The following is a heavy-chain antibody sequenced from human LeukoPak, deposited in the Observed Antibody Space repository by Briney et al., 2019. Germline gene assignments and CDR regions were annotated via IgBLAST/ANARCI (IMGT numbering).Heavy chain of an antibody. V-gene: IGHV4-39*07. CDR1: GDSISSSTYY. J-gene: IGHJ6*03. CDR3: ARRRVDYDFWSPPGEYYYYMDV. CDR2: FYYSGTT. Sequence: SETLSLTCTVSGDSISSSTYYWGWIRQPPGKGLEWIGTFYYSGTTYYSPFLKSRVTISVDTSKNQFSLKLSSVTAADTAVYYCARRRVDYDFWSPPGEYYYYMDVWGKGTTVTVSS. D-gene: IGHD3-3*01.